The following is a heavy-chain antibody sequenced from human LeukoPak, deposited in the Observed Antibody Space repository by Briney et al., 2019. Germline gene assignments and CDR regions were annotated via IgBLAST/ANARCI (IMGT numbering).Heavy chain of an antibody. CDR3: ARDEGLSPPGYSSSS. CDR2: IYYSGST. Sequence: TSETLSLTCTVSGGSISSGDYYWSWIRQPPGKGLEWIGYIYYSGSTYYNPSLKSRVTISVDTSKNQFSLKLSSVTAADTAVYYCARDEGLSPPGYSSSSWGQGTLVTVSS. V-gene: IGHV4-30-4*01. CDR1: GGSISSGDYY. J-gene: IGHJ5*02. D-gene: IGHD6-13*01.